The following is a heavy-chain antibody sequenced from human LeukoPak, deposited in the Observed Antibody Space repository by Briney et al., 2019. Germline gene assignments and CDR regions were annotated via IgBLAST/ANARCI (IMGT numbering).Heavy chain of an antibody. J-gene: IGHJ6*02. V-gene: IGHV1-69*04. CDR1: GGTFSSYA. Sequence: GASVKVSCKASGGTFSSYAISWVRQAPGQGLEWMGRIIPILGIANYAQKFQGRVTITADKSTSTAYMELSSLRSEDTAVYYCARDDSSGYYYYYYYGMDVWDQGTTVTVSS. CDR2: IIPILGIA. CDR3: ARDDSSGYYYYYYYGMDV. D-gene: IGHD3-22*01.